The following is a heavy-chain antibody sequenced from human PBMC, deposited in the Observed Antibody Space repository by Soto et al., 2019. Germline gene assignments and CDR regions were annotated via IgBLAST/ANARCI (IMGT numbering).Heavy chain of an antibody. CDR1: GFTFSSYG. D-gene: IGHD2-2*01. J-gene: IGHJ4*02. V-gene: IGHV3-30*18. CDR3: ANEPGPDCRSRSCYGH. CDR2: ISYDGSNK. Sequence: QVQLVESGGGVVQPGRSLRLSCAASGFTFSSYGMHWVRQAPGKGLEWVAVISYDGSNKYYADSVKGRFSISRDHSKKTRYVQMENLGAEHTGVSCWANEPGPDCRSRSCYGHWGQGALVAVSS.